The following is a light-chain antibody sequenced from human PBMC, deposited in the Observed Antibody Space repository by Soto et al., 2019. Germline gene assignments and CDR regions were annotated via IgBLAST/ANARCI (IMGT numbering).Light chain of an antibody. Sequence: QSALPQPASMSGSPGQSITISCTGTSRDIGTSNLVSWYQQYPGKAPKLMIYEVTKRPSGISSRFSGSKSGNTASLTISGLQPEDDADYYSFSSTGNSTSLFVFGTGTIVTVL. V-gene: IGLV2-23*02. J-gene: IGLJ1*01. CDR3: FSSTGNSTSLFV. CDR1: SRDIGTSNL. CDR2: EVT.